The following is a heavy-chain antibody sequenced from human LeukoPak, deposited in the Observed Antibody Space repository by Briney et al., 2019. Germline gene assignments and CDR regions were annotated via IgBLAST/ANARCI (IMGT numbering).Heavy chain of an antibody. CDR3: ARDGFGGERWLQLYFDY. D-gene: IGHD5-24*01. J-gene: IGHJ4*02. V-gene: IGHV3-33*01. CDR1: GFTFSSYG. CDR2: IWYDGTNK. Sequence: PGRSLRLSCAASGFTFSSYGMHWVRQAPGKGLEWVAVIWYDGTNKYYADSVKGRFTISRDKSKNTLDLQMNSLRAEDTAVYYCARDGFGGERWLQLYFDYWGQGTLVTVSS.